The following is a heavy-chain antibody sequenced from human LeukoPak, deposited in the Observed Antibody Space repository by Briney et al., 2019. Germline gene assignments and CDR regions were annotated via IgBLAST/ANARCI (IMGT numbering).Heavy chain of an antibody. CDR2: IKQDGSEK. Sequence: GGSLRLSCAASGFTFSSYWMSWVRQAPGKGLEWVANIKQDGSEKYYVDSVKGRFTISRDNAKNSLYLQMNSLRAEDTAVYYCARDVKYYDFWSGQGVWGKGTTVTVSS. V-gene: IGHV3-7*01. CDR3: ARDVKYYDFWSGQGV. CDR1: GFTFSSYW. D-gene: IGHD3-3*01. J-gene: IGHJ6*04.